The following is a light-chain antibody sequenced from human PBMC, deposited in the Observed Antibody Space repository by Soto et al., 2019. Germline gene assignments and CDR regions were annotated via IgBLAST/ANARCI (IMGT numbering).Light chain of an antibody. V-gene: IGLV1-40*02. CDR1: SSNVGAGYD. CDR2: GYK. J-gene: IGLJ2*01. CDR3: QSFDISLRGFV. Sequence: QSVLTQPLSVSGAPGQRITISCTGTSSNVGAGYDVHWYQHLPGRAPRLLVYGYKNRASGIPDRFSVSRSGTSDSLAITGLQAEDEAEYFCQSFDISLRGFVFGGGTKLTVL.